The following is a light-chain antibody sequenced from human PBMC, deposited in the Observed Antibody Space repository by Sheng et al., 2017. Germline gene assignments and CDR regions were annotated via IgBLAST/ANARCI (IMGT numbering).Light chain of an antibody. V-gene: IGLV3-1*01. CDR1: RLGDKY. J-gene: IGLJ2*01. CDR2: QDT. CDR3: QAWDSGVV. Sequence: SYGLTQPPSVSVSPGQTASITCSGDRLGDKYASWYQQRPGQSPVVVIFQDTKRPSGIPERFSGSNSGNTATLTISGTQAMDEADYYCQAWDSGVVFGGGTRLTVL.